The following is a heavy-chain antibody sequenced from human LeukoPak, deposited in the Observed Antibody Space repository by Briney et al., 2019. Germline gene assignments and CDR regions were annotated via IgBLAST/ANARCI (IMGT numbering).Heavy chain of an antibody. CDR2: INPNSGGT. CDR1: GYTFTGYY. V-gene: IGHV1-2*02. D-gene: IGHD6-13*01. CDR3: AREEMLGPRPYSSTPKENYYYYYGMDV. J-gene: IGHJ6*02. Sequence: ASVKVSCKASGYTFTGYYMHWVRQAPGQGLEWMGWINPNSGGTNYGQKFQGRVTMTRDTSISTAYMELSRLRSDDTAVYYCAREEMLGPRPYSSTPKENYYYYYGMDVWGQGTTVTVSS.